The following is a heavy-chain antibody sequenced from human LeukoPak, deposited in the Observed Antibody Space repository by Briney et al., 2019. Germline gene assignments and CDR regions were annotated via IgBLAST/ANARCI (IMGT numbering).Heavy chain of an antibody. CDR3: ARGGYSYGYALDY. Sequence: PSETLSLTCTVSGYSISSGYYWGWIRPPPGKGLEWIGYIYYSGSTNYNLSLKSRVTISVDTSKNQFSLKLSSVTAADTAVYYCARGGYSYGYALDYWGQGTLVTVSS. V-gene: IGHV4-61*01. J-gene: IGHJ4*02. D-gene: IGHD5-18*01. CDR1: GYSISSGYY. CDR2: IYYSGST.